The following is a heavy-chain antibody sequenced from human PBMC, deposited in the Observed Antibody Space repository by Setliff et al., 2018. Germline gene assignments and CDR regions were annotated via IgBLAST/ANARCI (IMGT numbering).Heavy chain of an antibody. J-gene: IGHJ4*02. CDR3: ARVGYSGYDPPSYFDY. Sequence: PSETLSLTCAVSGYSISSGYYWGWIRQPPGKGLEWIGSIYHSGSTYYNPSLKIRVTISVDTSKNQFSLKLSSVTAADTAVYYCARVGYSGYDPPSYFDYWGQGTLVTVSS. CDR1: GYSISSGYY. V-gene: IGHV4-38-2*01. D-gene: IGHD5-12*01. CDR2: IYHSGST.